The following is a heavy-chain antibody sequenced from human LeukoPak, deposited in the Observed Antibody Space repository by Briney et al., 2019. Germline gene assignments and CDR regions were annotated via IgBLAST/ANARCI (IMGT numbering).Heavy chain of an antibody. V-gene: IGHV3-30*04. CDR3: VGSPAYYHMDV. Sequence: GGSLRLSCAPSGLTLRKHAIHGVRQAPPKGLAWVTVISHDGGNDYYRDSVKGPFPNSRDNVRKPVFLQMNSLRPRGTAGYYFVGSPAYYHMDVRGKGTTVTVSS. CDR2: ISHDGGND. D-gene: IGHD1-26*01. J-gene: IGHJ6*03. CDR1: GLTLRKHA.